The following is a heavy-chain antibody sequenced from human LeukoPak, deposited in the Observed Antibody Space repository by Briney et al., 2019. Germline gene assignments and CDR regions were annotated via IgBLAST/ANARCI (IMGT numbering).Heavy chain of an antibody. Sequence: GGSLRLSCAASGFTFSSYGMHWVRQAPGKGLEWVAVISYDGSNKYYADSVKGRFTISRDNSKNTLYLQMNSLRAEDTAVYYCARVPRYCSSTSCYKTSYWGQGTLVTVSS. V-gene: IGHV3-30*03. CDR2: ISYDGSNK. CDR1: GFTFSSYG. CDR3: ARVPRYCSSTSCYKTSY. J-gene: IGHJ4*02. D-gene: IGHD2-2*02.